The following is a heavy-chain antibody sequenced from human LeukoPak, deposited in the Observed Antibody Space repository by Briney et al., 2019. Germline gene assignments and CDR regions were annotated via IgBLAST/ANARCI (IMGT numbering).Heavy chain of an antibody. CDR3: AKVHFDWLIPPPLPFVP. CDR1: GFTFSSYG. V-gene: IGHV3-23*01. J-gene: IGHJ5*02. D-gene: IGHD3-9*01. Sequence: GGSLRLSCAASGFTFSSYGMNWVRQAPGKGLEWVSAISSSGSSIYYADSVKGRFTISRDNAKNTLYLQMNSLRAEDKAVYYCAKVHFDWLIPPPLPFVPWGQGTLVTVSS. CDR2: ISSSGSSI.